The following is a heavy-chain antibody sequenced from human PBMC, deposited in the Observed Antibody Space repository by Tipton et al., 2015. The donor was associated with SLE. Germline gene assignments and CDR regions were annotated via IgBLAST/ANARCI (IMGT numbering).Heavy chain of an antibody. CDR1: GGSFSGYY. CDR2: INHSGGT. D-gene: IGHD3/OR15-3a*01. CDR3: ARAPGLERDYYYYYYMDV. V-gene: IGHV4-34*01. J-gene: IGHJ6*03. Sequence: TLSLTCAVYGGSFSGYYWSWIRQPPGKGLEWIGEINHSGGTNYNPSLKSRVTISVDTSKNQLSLKLRSVTAADTAVYYCARAPGLERDYYYYYYMDVWGKGTTVTISS.